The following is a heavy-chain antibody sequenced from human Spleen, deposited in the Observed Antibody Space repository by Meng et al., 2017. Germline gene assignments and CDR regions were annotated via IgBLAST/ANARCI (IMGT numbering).Heavy chain of an antibody. J-gene: IGHJ4*02. D-gene: IGHD5-18*01. CDR3: ARDAVDTAVASYSYGDSGGFDF. V-gene: IGHV4-39*07. CDR2: IYYSGST. Sequence: SETLSLTCTVSGGSISSNSNYWGWIRQPPGKGLEWIGSIYYSGSTYYNPSLKSRVTISVDTSKNQFSLKLRSVTAADTAVYYCARDAVDTAVASYSYGDSGGFDFWGRGTLVTVSS. CDR1: GGSISSNSNY.